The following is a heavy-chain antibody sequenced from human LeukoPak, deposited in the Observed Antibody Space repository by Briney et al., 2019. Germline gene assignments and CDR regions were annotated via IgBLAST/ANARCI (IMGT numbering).Heavy chain of an antibody. CDR3: AKAVLWFGELDY. CDR1: GFTFSTYG. V-gene: IGHV3-30*18. Sequence: GGSLRLSCAASGFTFSTYGMHWVRQAPGKGLEWVAVISYDGSNKYYTDSVKGRFTISRDNSKNTLYLQMNSLRAEDTAVYYCAKAVLWFGELDYWGQGTLVTVSS. J-gene: IGHJ4*02. CDR2: ISYDGSNK. D-gene: IGHD3-10*01.